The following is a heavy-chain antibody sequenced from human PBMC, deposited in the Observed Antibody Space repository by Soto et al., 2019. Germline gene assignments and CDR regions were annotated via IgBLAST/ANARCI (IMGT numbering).Heavy chain of an antibody. Sequence: QVQPQESGPGLVKPSGTLSLTCAVSSGSISSSNWWSWVRQPPGKGLEWIGEIYHSGSTNYNPSLKNPVTISVDKSKNQCSLKLSSVTAADTAVYYCATGNVGDQDAFDIWGQGTMVTVSS. J-gene: IGHJ3*02. V-gene: IGHV4-4*02. CDR1: SGSISSSNW. CDR3: ATGNVGDQDAFDI. CDR2: IYHSGST. D-gene: IGHD3-10*02.